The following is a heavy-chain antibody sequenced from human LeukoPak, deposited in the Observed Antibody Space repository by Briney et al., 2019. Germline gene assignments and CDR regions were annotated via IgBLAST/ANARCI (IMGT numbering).Heavy chain of an antibody. J-gene: IGHJ4*02. CDR1: GGSFSGYY. CDR2: INHSGST. Sequence: SETLSLTCAVYGGSFSGYYWSWIRQPPGKGLEWIGEINHSGSTNYNPSLKSRVTISVDTSKNQFSLKVSSVTAADTAVYYCARALTPGYCSGGTCSYFDYWGQGTLVTVSS. D-gene: IGHD2-15*01. CDR3: ARALTPGYCSGGTCSYFDY. V-gene: IGHV4-34*01.